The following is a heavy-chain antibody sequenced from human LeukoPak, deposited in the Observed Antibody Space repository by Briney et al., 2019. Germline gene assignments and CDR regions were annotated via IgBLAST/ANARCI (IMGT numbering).Heavy chain of an antibody. Sequence: PGGSLRLSCAASGFIFSNSDMNWVRQAPGKGLEWVSGVSWNGSRTHYADSVKGRFIISRDNSRNTLYLQTNSLRAEDTAVYYCATRPSGDYPYFDFWGQGTLVTVSS. D-gene: IGHD4-17*01. V-gene: IGHV3-35*01. CDR2: VSWNGSRT. J-gene: IGHJ4*02. CDR3: ATRPSGDYPYFDF. CDR1: GFIFSNSD.